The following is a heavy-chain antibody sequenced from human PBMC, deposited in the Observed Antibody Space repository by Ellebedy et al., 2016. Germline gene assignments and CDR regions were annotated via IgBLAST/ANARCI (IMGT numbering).Heavy chain of an antibody. Sequence: GESLKISCAVSGFRFSYYGFHWVRQAPGKGLEWVAVIWYDGSNEYYADSVKGRFTISRDNAKNTLFLQMSSLRAEDTAIYYCARDPGRGYSFGPLDYWGQGTLVTVSS. CDR2: IWYDGSNE. CDR3: ARDPGRGYSFGPLDY. D-gene: IGHD5-18*01. J-gene: IGHJ4*02. CDR1: GFRFSYYG. V-gene: IGHV3-33*08.